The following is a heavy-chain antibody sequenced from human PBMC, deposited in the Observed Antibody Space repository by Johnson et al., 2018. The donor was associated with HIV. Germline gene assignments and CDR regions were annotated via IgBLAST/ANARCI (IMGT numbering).Heavy chain of an antibody. Sequence: QVQLVESGGGLVQPGGSLRLSCAASGFTFSSYPMHWVRQAPGKGLEWMTLIRYDGSNKYYADSVKGRFTISRDNSKNTLYLQMNSLRAEDTAVYYCAKDMTWVATTVGDAFDIWGQGTMVTVSS. J-gene: IGHJ3*02. CDR1: GFTFSSYP. CDR3: AKDMTWVATTVGDAFDI. D-gene: IGHD5-12*01. V-gene: IGHV3-30*02. CDR2: IRYDGSNK.